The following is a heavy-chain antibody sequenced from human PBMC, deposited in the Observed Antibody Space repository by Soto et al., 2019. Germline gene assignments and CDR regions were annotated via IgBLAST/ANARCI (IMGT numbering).Heavy chain of an antibody. V-gene: IGHV3-74*01. CDR1: GFTFSAYW. CDR2: INSDGTTT. J-gene: IGHJ4*02. Sequence: EVQLVESGGGLVQPGGSLRLSCAASGFTFSAYWMHWVRQAPGEGLVCVSRINSDGTTTNYADSVKGRFTISRDNAENTLYLQRNSLRAEDTAVYYCARGEMATIWPLAYWGQGALVTVSS. CDR3: ARGEMATIWPLAY. D-gene: IGHD5-12*01.